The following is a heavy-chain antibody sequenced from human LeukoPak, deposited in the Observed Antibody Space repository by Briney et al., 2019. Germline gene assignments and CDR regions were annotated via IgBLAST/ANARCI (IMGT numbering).Heavy chain of an antibody. CDR1: GGSISTYY. CDR3: ARDRRRELLHAFDI. J-gene: IGHJ3*02. Sequence: ASETLSLTCTVSGGSISTYYWSWIRQPPGKGLEWIGYIDYSGNTNYNPSLKSRVTISVDTSKNQFSLKLSSVTAADTAVYYCARDRRRELLHAFDIWGQGTMVTVSS. V-gene: IGHV4-59*01. D-gene: IGHD1-26*01. CDR2: IDYSGNT.